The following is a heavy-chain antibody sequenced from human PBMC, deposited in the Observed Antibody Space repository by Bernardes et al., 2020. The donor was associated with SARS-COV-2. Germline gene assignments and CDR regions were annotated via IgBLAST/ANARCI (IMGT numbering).Heavy chain of an antibody. CDR3: ARAPGSEYYYGSGQLYYYYYGMDV. J-gene: IGHJ6*02. CDR1: GFTFSSYA. D-gene: IGHD3-10*01. Sequence: GSLRLSCAASGFTFSSYAMHWVRQAPGKGLEWVAVISYDGSNKYYADSVKGRFTISRDNSKNTLYLQMNSLRAEDTAVYYCARAPGSEYYYGSGQLYYYYYGMDVWGQGTTVTVSS. V-gene: IGHV3-30-3*01. CDR2: ISYDGSNK.